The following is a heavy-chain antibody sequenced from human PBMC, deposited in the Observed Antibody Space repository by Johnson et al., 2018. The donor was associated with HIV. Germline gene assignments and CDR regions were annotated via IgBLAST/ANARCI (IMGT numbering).Heavy chain of an antibody. Sequence: VQLVESGGGLVKPGGSLRLSCAASGFTFSDAWMNWVRQAPGKGLEWVGRVKSKTDGGTRDYAAPVKGRFTISIDASKNTLYLQMNSLKTEDTALYYCTTGLYLNDAFDIWGQGTMVTFSS. CDR3: TTGLYLNDAFDI. D-gene: IGHD3-10*01. CDR1: GFTFSDAW. J-gene: IGHJ3*02. CDR2: VKSKTDGGTR. V-gene: IGHV3-15*01.